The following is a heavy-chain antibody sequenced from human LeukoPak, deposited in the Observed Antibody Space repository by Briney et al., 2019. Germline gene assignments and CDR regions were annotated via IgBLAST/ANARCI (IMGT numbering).Heavy chain of an antibody. Sequence: ASVKVSCKASGYTFTGYYMRWVRQAPGQGLEWMGWINPNTGGTNYAQKFQGRVTMTRDTSISTAYMELSRLRSDDTALYYCARVDDVLTGSAFDIWGQGTMVAVSS. CDR3: ARVDDVLTGSAFDI. CDR2: INPNTGGT. V-gene: IGHV1-2*02. J-gene: IGHJ3*02. D-gene: IGHD3-9*01. CDR1: GYTFTGYY.